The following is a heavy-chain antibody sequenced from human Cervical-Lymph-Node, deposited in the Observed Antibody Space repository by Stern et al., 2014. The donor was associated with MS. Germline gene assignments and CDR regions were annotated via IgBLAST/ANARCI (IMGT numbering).Heavy chain of an antibody. V-gene: IGHV1-69*17. Sequence: VQLVESGAEVKKPGSSVTVSCKSSGGTFINYVINWVRQVPGQGLEWMGASIPIFNIANYAQKFQGRVTFTADKTTSTAYMELRSLRSEDTAMYYCAREPRDSSVGSLDHWGQGTLVTVSS. CDR1: GGTFINYV. CDR3: AREPRDSSVGSLDH. CDR2: SIPIFNIA. J-gene: IGHJ4*02. D-gene: IGHD6-19*01.